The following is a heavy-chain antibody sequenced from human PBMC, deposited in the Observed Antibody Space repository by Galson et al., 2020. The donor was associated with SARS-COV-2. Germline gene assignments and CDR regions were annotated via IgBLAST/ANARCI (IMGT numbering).Heavy chain of an antibody. J-gene: IGHJ6*02. D-gene: IGHD4-4*01. Sequence: GGSLRLSCAASGFTVSSNYMSWVRQAPGKGLECVSVIYSGGSTYYADSVKGRFTISRDNSKNTLYLQMNSLRAEDTAVYYCARDLQYYGMDVWGQGTTVTVSS. CDR3: ARDLQYYGMDV. CDR2: IYSGGST. V-gene: IGHV3-53*01. CDR1: GFTVSSNY.